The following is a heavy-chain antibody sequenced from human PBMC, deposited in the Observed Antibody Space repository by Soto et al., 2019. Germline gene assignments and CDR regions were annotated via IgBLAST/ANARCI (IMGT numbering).Heavy chain of an antibody. Sequence: QVQLQESGPGLVKPSETLSLTCTVSGGSVSGGSYCWSWIRQPPGKGLECIGSVYNSGSTTYNPTLKSRVNMSVDTSKNQFALGLSSVAAADTAVYYCASVPLTTCFDLWGRVTLVTVSS. CDR3: ASVPLTTCFDL. V-gene: IGHV4-61*01. J-gene: IGHJ2*01. D-gene: IGHD3-9*01. CDR2: VYNSGST. CDR1: GGSVSGGSYC.